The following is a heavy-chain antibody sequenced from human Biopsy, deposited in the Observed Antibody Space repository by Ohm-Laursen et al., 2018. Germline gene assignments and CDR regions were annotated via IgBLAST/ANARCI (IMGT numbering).Heavy chain of an antibody. V-gene: IGHV4-59*11. CDR3: ARGSNEYGGLYFPH. CDR2: ISHTGYT. Sequence: GTLSLTCTVSGGSFTGHYWTWIRQPPGKGLEWIGHISHTGYTSYKSSLKSRVTISLDTSRKHFSLRLTSSAAADTAVYYCARGSNEYGGLYFPHWGQGTLVTVSS. D-gene: IGHD4-23*01. CDR1: GGSFTGHY. J-gene: IGHJ1*01.